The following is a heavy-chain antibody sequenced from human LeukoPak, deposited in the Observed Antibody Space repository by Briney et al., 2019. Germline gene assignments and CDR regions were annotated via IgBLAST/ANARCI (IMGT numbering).Heavy chain of an antibody. J-gene: IGHJ5*02. Sequence: SETLSLTCTVSGGSITRGSLYWGWIRQPPGKGLEWIASVYYSGDTYYNPSLESQVTISVDTSRNQFSLKLNSVTAADTAVYYYARVSCSGGACPFGSWFDPWGQGTLVTVSS. D-gene: IGHD2-15*01. V-gene: IGHV4-39*01. CDR1: GGSITRGSLY. CDR3: ARVSCSGGACPFGSWFDP. CDR2: VYYSGDT.